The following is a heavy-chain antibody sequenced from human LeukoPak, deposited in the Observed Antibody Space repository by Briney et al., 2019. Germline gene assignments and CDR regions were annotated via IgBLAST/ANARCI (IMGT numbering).Heavy chain of an antibody. V-gene: IGHV1-18*04. CDR1: GSTFTNHG. Sequence: ASVKVSCKTSGSTFTNHGIVWVRQAPGQGLEWLGWISAYNGNTKYAQNLQGRVTMTTDTSTSTAYMELRSLRFDDTAIYYCARSPTIAAPGWTYQPFDPWGQGTLVTVSS. CDR2: ISAYNGNT. CDR3: ARSPTIAAPGWTYQPFDP. D-gene: IGHD6-13*01. J-gene: IGHJ5*02.